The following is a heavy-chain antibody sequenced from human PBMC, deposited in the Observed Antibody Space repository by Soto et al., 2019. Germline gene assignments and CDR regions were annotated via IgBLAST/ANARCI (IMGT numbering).Heavy chain of an antibody. J-gene: IGHJ3*02. CDR1: GFTFDNFA. CDR2: ISWNSGSI. CDR3: AKNGRAAAYDAFDM. V-gene: IGHV3-9*01. D-gene: IGHD6-13*01. Sequence: GGSLRLSCAASGFTFDNFAMHWVRQAPGKGLEWVSGISWNSGSIGYADSVKGRFTISRDNAKNSLYLQMNSLRAEDTALYYCAKNGRAAAYDAFDMWGQGTMVTVSS.